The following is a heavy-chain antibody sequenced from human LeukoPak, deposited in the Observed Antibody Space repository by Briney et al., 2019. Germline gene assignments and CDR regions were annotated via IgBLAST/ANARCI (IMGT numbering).Heavy chain of an antibody. CDR3: GRYLYAYGLDV. V-gene: IGHV3-7*01. CDR1: GFTFTTNW. D-gene: IGHD2/OR15-2a*01. Sequence: GGSLRLSCAASSGFTFTTNWMAWVRQAPGQGLEWVATINHEGTEKNYVDSVRGRFTVSRDNAKDSLSLQMNSLRAEDTAVYYCGRYLYAYGLDVWGLGTTVTVSS. CDR2: INHEGTEK. J-gene: IGHJ6*02.